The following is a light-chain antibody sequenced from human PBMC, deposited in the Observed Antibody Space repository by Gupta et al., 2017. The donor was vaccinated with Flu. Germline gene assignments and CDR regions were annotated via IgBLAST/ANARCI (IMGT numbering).Light chain of an antibody. V-gene: IGKV3-11*01. CDR3: QQRGDWPPT. CDR2: AAS. J-gene: IGKJ5*01. Sequence: EVVLTQSPATLSLSPRETATLSCKTSQNVSTYIAWYQQKPGQPPRLLIYAASNRTAGLPARFSGSGSLTDFTLTISSLEPEDFAVYFCQQRGDWPPTFGQGTRLEIK. CDR1: QNVSTY.